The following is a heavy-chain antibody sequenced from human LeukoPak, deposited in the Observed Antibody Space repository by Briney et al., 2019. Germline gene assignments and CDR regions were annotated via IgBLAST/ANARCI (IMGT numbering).Heavy chain of an antibody. D-gene: IGHD4-11*01. CDR2: INPNSGGT. CDR1: GYTFTGYY. Sequence: ASVKVSCKASGYTFTGYYMHWVRQAPGQGLEWMGWINPNSGGTNYAQKFQGRVTMTRDTSISTAYMELSRLRSDDTAVYYCARVRTVHSNYWFDPWGQGTLVTVSS. V-gene: IGHV1-2*02. J-gene: IGHJ5*02. CDR3: ARVRTVHSNYWFDP.